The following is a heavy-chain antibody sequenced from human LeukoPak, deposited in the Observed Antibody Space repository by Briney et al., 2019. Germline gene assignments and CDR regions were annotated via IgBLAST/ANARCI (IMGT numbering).Heavy chain of an antibody. Sequence: PSETLSLTCTVSGGSISSYYWSWIRQPPGKGLEWIGYIYYSGSTNYNPSLKSRVTISVDTSKNQFSLKLSSVTAADTAVYYCARHDVAYNRINWFDPWGQGTLVTVSS. CDR3: ARHDVAYNRINWFDP. D-gene: IGHD1-1*01. V-gene: IGHV4-59*08. CDR1: GGSISSYY. CDR2: IYYSGST. J-gene: IGHJ5*02.